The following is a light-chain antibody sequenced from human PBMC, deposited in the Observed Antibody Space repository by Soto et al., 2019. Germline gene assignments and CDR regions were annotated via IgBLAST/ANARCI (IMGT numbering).Light chain of an antibody. V-gene: IGKV3-20*01. J-gene: IGKJ4*01. CDR3: QQYGSSPALT. Sequence: EVVLTQSPGTLSLSPGERATLSCRPSQSVSSSSLAWFQQKPGQAPRLLIYDSSSRATGIPDRFSGSGSGTDFTLTISRLEPEDFAVYYCQQYGSSPALTFGGGAKVEIK. CDR1: QSVSSSS. CDR2: DSS.